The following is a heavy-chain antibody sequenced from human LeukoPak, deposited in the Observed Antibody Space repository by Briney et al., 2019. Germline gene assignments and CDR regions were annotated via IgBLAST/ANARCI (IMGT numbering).Heavy chain of an antibody. D-gene: IGHD3-10*01. CDR2: IYYSGST. CDR3: ARSITMVRGVINGMDV. Sequence: SETLSLTCTVSGGSISSSTYYWGWIHQPPGKGLDWIASIYYSGSTYYNPSLKSRVTISVDTSKNQFSLKLSSVTAADTAVYYCARSITMVRGVINGMDVWGQGTTVTVSS. J-gene: IGHJ6*02. V-gene: IGHV4-39*01. CDR1: GGSISSSTYY.